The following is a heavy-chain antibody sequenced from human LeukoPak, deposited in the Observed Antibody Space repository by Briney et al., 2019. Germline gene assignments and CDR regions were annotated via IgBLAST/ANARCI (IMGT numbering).Heavy chain of an antibody. CDR3: ASYDILTGYHAPFDY. Sequence: GGSPRLSCAASGFTFSSYGIHWVRQAPGKGLEWVALISFDAKNIYYAESVKGRFTVSRDNSQNMVYLQLNSLRTEDSAVYYCASYDILTGYHAPFDYWGQGTLVTVSS. J-gene: IGHJ4*02. CDR1: GFTFSSYG. CDR2: ISFDAKNI. V-gene: IGHV3-30*03. D-gene: IGHD3-9*01.